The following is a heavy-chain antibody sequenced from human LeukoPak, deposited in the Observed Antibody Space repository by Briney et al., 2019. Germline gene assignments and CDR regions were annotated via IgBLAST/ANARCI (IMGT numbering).Heavy chain of an antibody. CDR1: GGSISSYY. D-gene: IGHD2-2*01. J-gene: IGHJ6*03. Sequence: SETLSLTCTVSGGSISSYYWSWIRQPPGKGLEWIGYIYYSGSTTYNPSLKSRVTISVDTSKNQFSLKLSSVTAADTAVYYCASADCSSTSCYSGGNYYYYYYMDVWGKGTTVTVSS. V-gene: IGHV4-59*01. CDR2: IYYSGST. CDR3: ASADCSSTSCYSGGNYYYYYYMDV.